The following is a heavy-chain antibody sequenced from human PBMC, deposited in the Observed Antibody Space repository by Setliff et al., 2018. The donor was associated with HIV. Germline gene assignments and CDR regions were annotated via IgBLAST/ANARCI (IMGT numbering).Heavy chain of an antibody. CDR1: GGSISSYY. V-gene: IGHV4-59*08. CDR2: IYYNGNT. Sequence: SETLSLTCTVSGGSISSYYWSWIRQPPGKGLEWIGYIYYNGNTNYNPSLKSRVTISVDTSKNQFSLKVSSVIAADTAVYYCARRRPPPSGSYSKYYMDVWGKGTTVTVSS. D-gene: IGHD1-26*01. J-gene: IGHJ6*03. CDR3: ARRRPPPSGSYSKYYMDV.